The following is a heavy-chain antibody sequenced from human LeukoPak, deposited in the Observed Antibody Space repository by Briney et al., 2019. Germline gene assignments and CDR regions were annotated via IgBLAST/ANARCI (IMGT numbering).Heavy chain of an antibody. Sequence: GRSLRLSCAASGFNFSRYGMHWVRQAPGKGLEWVAVIWYDGNNKYYADSVKGRFTISRDNSKNTLYLQMNSLRAEDTAVYYCARGLGPSFGKGISSWYFDLWGRGTLVTVSS. V-gene: IGHV3-33*01. CDR3: ARGLGPSFGKGISSWYFDL. CDR1: GFNFSRYG. J-gene: IGHJ2*01. CDR2: IWYDGNNK. D-gene: IGHD3-3*01.